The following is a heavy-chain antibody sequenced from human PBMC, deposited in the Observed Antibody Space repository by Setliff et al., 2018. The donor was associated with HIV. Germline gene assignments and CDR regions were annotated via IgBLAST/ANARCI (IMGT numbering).Heavy chain of an antibody. J-gene: IGHJ4*02. D-gene: IGHD6-13*01. CDR3: ATSSSWSTFDY. V-gene: IGHV4-59*08. CDR1: GGSISSYY. Sequence: LSLTCTVSGGSISSYYWSWIRQPAGKELEWIGYIYYSGNSNYNPSLKSRLNISVDTSKNQVSLKVSSVTAADTAVYYCATSSSWSTFDYWGQGTLVTVSS. CDR2: IYYSGNS.